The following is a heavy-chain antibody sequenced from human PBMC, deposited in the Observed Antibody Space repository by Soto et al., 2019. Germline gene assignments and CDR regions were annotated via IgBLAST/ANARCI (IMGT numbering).Heavy chain of an antibody. CDR2: IYPGDSDT. J-gene: IGHJ6*02. CDR1: GYSFTSYW. Sequence: ESLKISRRGSGYSFTSYWIGWVRQMPGKGLEWMGIIYPGDSDTRYSPSFQGQVTISADKSITTAYLQWSSLKASDTAMYYCARTAAAGKYYYGVDVWGQGTTVTVSS. CDR3: ARTAAAGKYYYGVDV. V-gene: IGHV5-51*01. D-gene: IGHD6-13*01.